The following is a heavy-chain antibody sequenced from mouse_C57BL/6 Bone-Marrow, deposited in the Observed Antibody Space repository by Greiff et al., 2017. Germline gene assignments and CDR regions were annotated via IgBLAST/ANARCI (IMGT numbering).Heavy chain of an antibody. CDR2: IDPETGGT. D-gene: IGHD1-1*01. V-gene: IGHV1-15*01. Sequence: QVQLQQSGAELVRPGASVTLSCKASGYTFTDYEMHWVKQTPVHGLEWIGAIDPETGGTAYNQKFKGKAILTADKSSSTAYMELRSLTSEDSAVYYGTRSSYYYGSSYPYFDYWGQGTTLTVSS. CDR3: TRSSYYYGSSYPYFDY. J-gene: IGHJ2*01. CDR1: GYTFTDYE.